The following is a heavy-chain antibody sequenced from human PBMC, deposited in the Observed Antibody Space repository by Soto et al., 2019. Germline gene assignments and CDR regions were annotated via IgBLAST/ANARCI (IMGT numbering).Heavy chain of an antibody. Sequence: GGSLRLSCASSGFTFSSYSMNWVRQAPGKGLEWVSSISSSSSYIYYADSVKGRFTISRDNAKNSLYLQMNSLRAEDTAVYYCSRVGSGYDALAIPSQGTMVTVSS. D-gene: IGHD3-22*01. CDR3: SRVGSGYDALAI. CDR2: ISSSSSYI. V-gene: IGHV3-21*01. J-gene: IGHJ3*02. CDR1: GFTFSSYS.